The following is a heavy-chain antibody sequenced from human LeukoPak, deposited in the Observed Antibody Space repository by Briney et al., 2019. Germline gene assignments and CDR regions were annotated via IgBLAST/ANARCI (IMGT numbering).Heavy chain of an antibody. V-gene: IGHV1-46*03. D-gene: IGHD3-3*01. CDR3: ARGGYDFWSGYWVYYFDY. J-gene: IGHJ4*02. Sequence: ASVKVSCKASGYTFTSYYMHWVRQAPGQRLEWMGIINPSGGSTSYAQKFQGRVTMTRDTSTSTVYMELSSLRSEDTAVYYCARGGYDFWSGYWVYYFDYWGQGTLVTVSS. CDR1: GYTFTSYY. CDR2: INPSGGST.